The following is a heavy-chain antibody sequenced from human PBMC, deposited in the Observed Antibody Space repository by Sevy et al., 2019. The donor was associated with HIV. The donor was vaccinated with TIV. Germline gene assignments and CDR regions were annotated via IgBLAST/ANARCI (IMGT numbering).Heavy chain of an antibody. CDR2: ISSSGSTI. Sequence: GGSLRLSCAASGFTFSDYYMSWIRQAPGKGLEWVSYISSSGSTIYYADSVKGRFTISRDKAKNSLYLQMNSLRAEDTAVYYCARDGDYDYVWGSYRYPRYFDYWGQGTLVTVSS. V-gene: IGHV3-11*01. CDR3: ARDGDYDYVWGSYRYPRYFDY. CDR1: GFTFSDYY. D-gene: IGHD3-16*02. J-gene: IGHJ4*02.